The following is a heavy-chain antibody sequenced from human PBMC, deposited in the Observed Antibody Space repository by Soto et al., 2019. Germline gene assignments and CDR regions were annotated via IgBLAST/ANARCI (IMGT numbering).Heavy chain of an antibody. D-gene: IGHD3-3*01. Sequence: SETLSLTCTVSGGSISSGDYYWSWIRQPPGKGLEWIGYIYYSGSTYYNPSLKSRVTISVDTSKNQFSLKLSSVTAADTAVYYCARVKASGQSTIFGVATENWFDPWGQGTLVTVSS. CDR2: IYYSGST. J-gene: IGHJ5*02. CDR3: ARVKASGQSTIFGVATENWFDP. CDR1: GGSISSGDYY. V-gene: IGHV4-30-4*01.